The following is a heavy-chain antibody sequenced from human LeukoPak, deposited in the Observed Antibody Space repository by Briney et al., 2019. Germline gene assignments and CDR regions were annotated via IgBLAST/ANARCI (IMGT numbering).Heavy chain of an antibody. CDR1: GYTFTGYY. CDR3: ARAQYPDYYDSSGYWFFS. V-gene: IGHV1-2*06. J-gene: IGHJ5*02. Sequence: ASVKVSCKASGYTFTGYYMHWVRQAPGQGLEWMGRINPNSGGTNYAQKFQGRVTMTRDTSISTAYMELSRVRSDDTAVYYCARAQYPDYYDSSGYWFFSWGQGTLVTVSS. D-gene: IGHD3-22*01. CDR2: INPNSGGT.